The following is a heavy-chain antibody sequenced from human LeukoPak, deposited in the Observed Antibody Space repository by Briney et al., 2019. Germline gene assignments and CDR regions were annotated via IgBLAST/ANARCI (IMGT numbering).Heavy chain of an antibody. V-gene: IGHV3-7*01. CDR2: IKQDGSEK. CDR1: GFTFSSYW. J-gene: IGHJ4*02. Sequence: GGSLRLSCAASGFTFSSYWMSWVRQAPGKGLEWVANIKQDGSEKYYVDSVKGRFTISRDNAKNSLYLQMNSLRAEDTAVYYCARDSLAMVRGVSGYWGQGTLVTVSS. CDR3: ARDSLAMVRGVSGY. D-gene: IGHD3-10*01.